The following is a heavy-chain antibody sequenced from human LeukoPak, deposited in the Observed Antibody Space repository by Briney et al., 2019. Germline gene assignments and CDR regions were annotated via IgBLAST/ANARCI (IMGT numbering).Heavy chain of an antibody. D-gene: IGHD3-3*01. CDR3: ARAGRTSTIFGVVTTPIDP. Sequence: SETLSLTCTVSGGSISSYYWSWIRQPPGKGLEWIGYIYYSGSTNYNPSLKSRVTISVDTSKNQFSLKLSSVTAADTAVYYCARAGRTSTIFGVVTTPIDPWGQGTLVTVSS. J-gene: IGHJ5*02. V-gene: IGHV4-59*01. CDR1: GGSISSYY. CDR2: IYYSGST.